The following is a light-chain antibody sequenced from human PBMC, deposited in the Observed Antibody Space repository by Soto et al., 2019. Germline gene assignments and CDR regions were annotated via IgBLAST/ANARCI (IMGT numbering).Light chain of an antibody. Sequence: EIVLTQSPGTLSVSPGERATLSCRASQSVSGNLAWYQQKPGQAPRLLIYGASTRATGIPARFSGSGSGTEFTLTISSLQSEDFAVYYCHQYNNWPPWTFGQGTNVDVK. CDR2: GAS. CDR3: HQYNNWPPWT. CDR1: QSVSGN. V-gene: IGKV3-15*01. J-gene: IGKJ1*01.